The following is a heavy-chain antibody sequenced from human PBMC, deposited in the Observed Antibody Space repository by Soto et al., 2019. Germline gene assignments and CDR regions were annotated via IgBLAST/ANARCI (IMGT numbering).Heavy chain of an antibody. Sequence: EVQVVESGGGVVQPGGSLRLSCTASGFTFSSYWMHWVRQAPGEGPVWVSHINSDGTTTNYADSVKGRFTISRDNAKNTLYLQMKSLRAEDTAVYFCARGGVISTYWYFDLWGRGTLVTVSS. V-gene: IGHV3-74*01. J-gene: IGHJ2*01. CDR2: INSDGTTT. CDR1: GFTFSSYW. D-gene: IGHD3-9*01. CDR3: ARGGVISTYWYFDL.